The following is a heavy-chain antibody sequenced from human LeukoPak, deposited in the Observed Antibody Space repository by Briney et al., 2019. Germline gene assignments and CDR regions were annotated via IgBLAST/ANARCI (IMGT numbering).Heavy chain of an antibody. Sequence: GGSLRLSCAASGFTFSNAWMSWVRQAPGKGLEWVGRIKSKTDGGTTDYAAPVKGRFTISRDDSKNMLYLQMNSLKTEDTAVYYCTTEAPMITFGGVIVIPHYYFDYWGQGTLVTVSS. CDR2: IKSKTDGGTT. V-gene: IGHV3-15*01. J-gene: IGHJ4*02. CDR1: GFTFSNAW. CDR3: TTEAPMITFGGVIVIPHYYFDY. D-gene: IGHD3-16*02.